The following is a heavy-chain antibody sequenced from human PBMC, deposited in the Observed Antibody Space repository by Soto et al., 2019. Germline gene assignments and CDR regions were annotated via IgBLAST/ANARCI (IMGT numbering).Heavy chain of an antibody. Sequence: PGGSVRRYCSASGVTFSSYAIHWVRQAPGKGLEYVSGIRGNGDPPFYADSVKGRFTISRDNSKNTLYLQMSSLSADDTAVYYCVKSRGGNNFDFFDWGQGALVT. CDR3: VKSRGGNNFDFFD. J-gene: IGHJ4*02. CDR2: IRGNGDPP. CDR1: GVTFSSYA. V-gene: IGHV3-64D*06. D-gene: IGHD5-12*01.